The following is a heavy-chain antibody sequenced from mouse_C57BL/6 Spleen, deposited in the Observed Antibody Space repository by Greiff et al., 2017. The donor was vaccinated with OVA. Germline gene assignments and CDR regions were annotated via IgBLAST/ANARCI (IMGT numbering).Heavy chain of an antibody. CDR2: IDPENGDT. Sequence: VHVKQSGAELVRPGASVKLSCTASGFNIKDDYMHWVKQRPEQGLEWIGWIDPENGDTEYASKFQGKATMTADTSSNTAYLQLSSLTSEDTAVYYCTTVENAMDYWGQGTSVTVSS. D-gene: IGHD1-1*01. V-gene: IGHV14-4*01. CDR1: GFNIKDDY. CDR3: TTVENAMDY. J-gene: IGHJ4*01.